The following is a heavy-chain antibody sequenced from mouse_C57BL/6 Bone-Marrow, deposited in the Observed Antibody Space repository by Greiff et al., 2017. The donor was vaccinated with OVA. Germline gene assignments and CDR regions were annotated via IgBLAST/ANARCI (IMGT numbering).Heavy chain of an antibody. CDR3: ARQGYFDV. J-gene: IGHJ1*03. CDR1: GYTFTDYN. Sequence: VQLQQSGPELVKPGASVKIPCKASGYTFTDYNMDWVKQSHGTSLEWIGDINPNNGGTIYNQKFKGKATLTVDKSSSTAYMELRSLTSEDTVVYYCARQGYFDVWGTGTTVTVSS. CDR2: INPNNGGT. V-gene: IGHV1-18*01.